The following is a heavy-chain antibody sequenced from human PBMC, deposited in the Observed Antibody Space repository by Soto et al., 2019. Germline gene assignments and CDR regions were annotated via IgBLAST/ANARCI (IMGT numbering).Heavy chain of an antibody. CDR3: ARNDFWSGYLPLYGMDV. CDR1: GYTFTGYY. D-gene: IGHD3-3*01. J-gene: IGHJ6*02. V-gene: IGHV1-2*02. CDR2: INPNRGGT. Sequence: ASVKVSCKASGYTFTGYYMHWVRQAPGQGLEWMGWINPNRGGTNYAQKFQGRVTMTRDTSISTAYMELSRLRSDDTAVYYCARNDFWSGYLPLYGMDVWGQGTTVTVSS.